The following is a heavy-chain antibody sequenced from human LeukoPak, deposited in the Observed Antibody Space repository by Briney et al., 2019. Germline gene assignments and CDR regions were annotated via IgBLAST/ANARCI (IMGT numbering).Heavy chain of an antibody. Sequence: PGGSLRLSCAASGFTVSSNYMSWVRQAPGKGLEWVSVIYSGGSTYYADSVKGRFTISRDNSKNTLYLQMNSLRAEDTAVYYCARDIPYDSSGYGLGYWGQGTLATVSS. CDR2: IYSGGST. CDR3: ARDIPYDSSGYGLGY. J-gene: IGHJ4*02. D-gene: IGHD3-22*01. CDR1: GFTVSSNY. V-gene: IGHV3-66*02.